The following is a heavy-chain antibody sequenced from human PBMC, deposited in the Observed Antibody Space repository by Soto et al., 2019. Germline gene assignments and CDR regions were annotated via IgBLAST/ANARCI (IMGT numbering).Heavy chain of an antibody. J-gene: IGHJ5*02. CDR3: ARQGGFTVSRSIDWFDP. D-gene: IGHD4-4*01. CDR2: IYYTGST. CDR1: GGSISSSSYL. Sequence: QLQLQESGPGLVKPSETLSLTCTVSGGSISSSSYLWGWIRQPPGKGLEWIGSIYYTGSTYYNPSLKSRVTRSVDTSKNQFSLSLSSVTAADTAVYYCARQGGFTVSRSIDWFDPWGQGTLVTVSS. V-gene: IGHV4-39*01.